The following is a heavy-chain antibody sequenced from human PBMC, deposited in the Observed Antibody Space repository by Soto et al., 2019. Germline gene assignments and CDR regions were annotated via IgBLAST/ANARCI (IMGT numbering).Heavy chain of an antibody. D-gene: IGHD3-10*01. Sequence: QVQLVESGGALVKPGGSLRLSCAASGFTFSDYYMSWIRQAPGKGLEWVSYISSSGTTIYYADSVKGRFTISRDNAKNSLDLQMNSLTDEDTAVYYCARDPLHYGSGFDFWGQGTLVTVSS. V-gene: IGHV3-11*01. CDR3: ARDPLHYGSGFDF. J-gene: IGHJ4*02. CDR1: GFTFSDYY. CDR2: ISSSGTTI.